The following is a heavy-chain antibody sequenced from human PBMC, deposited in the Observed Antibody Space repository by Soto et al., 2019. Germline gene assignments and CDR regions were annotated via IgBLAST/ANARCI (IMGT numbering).Heavy chain of an antibody. V-gene: IGHV1-69*01. D-gene: IGHD2-2*01. J-gene: IGHJ6*02. CDR1: GGTFSSYA. Sequence: QVQLVQSGAEVQKPGSSVKVSCKASGGTFSSYAISWVRQAPGQGLEWMGGIIPISDTTNYAHKFQGRVTITADESTSTAYMELSSLRSEDTAVYYCARSQGSSTSLEIYYYYYYGMDVWGQGTTVTVSS. CDR3: ARSQGSSTSLEIYYYYYYGMDV. CDR2: IIPISDTT.